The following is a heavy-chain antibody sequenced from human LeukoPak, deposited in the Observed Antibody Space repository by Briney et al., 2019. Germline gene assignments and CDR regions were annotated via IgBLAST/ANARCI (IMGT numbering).Heavy chain of an antibody. D-gene: IGHD6-13*01. CDR2: ISGSGGST. J-gene: IGHJ6*03. Sequence: GGSLRLSCAASGFTFSSYSMNWVRQAPGKGLEWVSAISGSGGSTYYADSVKGRFTISRDNSKNTLYLQMNSLRAEDTAVYYCAKEGSSPTNYYYYYYMDVWGKGTTVTVSS. CDR1: GFTFSSYS. V-gene: IGHV3-23*01. CDR3: AKEGSSPTNYYYYYYMDV.